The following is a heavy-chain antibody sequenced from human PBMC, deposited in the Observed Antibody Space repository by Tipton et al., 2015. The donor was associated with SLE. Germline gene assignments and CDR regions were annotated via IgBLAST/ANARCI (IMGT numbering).Heavy chain of an antibody. CDR3: ARDKHSSSDY. CDR2: IYHSGST. V-gene: IGHV4-38-2*02. CDR1: GYSINSVYF. D-gene: IGHD6-13*01. Sequence: TLSLTCAVSGYSINSVYFWGWIRQPPGRGLEWIGTIYHSGSTYYNPSLKSRVTISMDTSNNQFSLRLSSVTAADTAVYYCARDKHSSSDYWGQGALVTVSS. J-gene: IGHJ4*02.